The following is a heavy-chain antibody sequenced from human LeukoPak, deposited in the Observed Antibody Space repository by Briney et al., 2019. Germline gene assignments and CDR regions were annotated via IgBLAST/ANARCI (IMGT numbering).Heavy chain of an antibody. CDR2: IGTAGDT. Sequence: GGSLRLSCAASGFTFSSYDMHWVRQATGKGLEWVSAIGTAGDTYYPGSVKGRFTISRENAKNSLYLQMNSLRAGDTAVYYCARGKVMITFGEVIVIPYYFDYWGQGTLVTVSS. CDR1: GFTFSSYD. V-gene: IGHV3-13*01. CDR3: ARGKVMITFGEVIVIPYYFDY. D-gene: IGHD3-16*02. J-gene: IGHJ4*02.